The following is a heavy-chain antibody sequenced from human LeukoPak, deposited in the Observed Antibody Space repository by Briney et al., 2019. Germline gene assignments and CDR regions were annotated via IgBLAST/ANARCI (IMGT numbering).Heavy chain of an antibody. V-gene: IGHV4-61*02. D-gene: IGHD1-26*01. J-gene: IGHJ4*02. Sequence: SETLSPTCIVSGGSINSGSYYWSWIRQPAGKGLEWIGRIYTSGSTNYNPSLKSRVTISVDTSKNQFSLKLSSVTAADTAVYYCARGLSSSGSYCYYFDYWGQGTLVAVSS. CDR1: GGSINSGSYY. CDR3: ARGLSSSGSYCYYFDY. CDR2: IYTSGST.